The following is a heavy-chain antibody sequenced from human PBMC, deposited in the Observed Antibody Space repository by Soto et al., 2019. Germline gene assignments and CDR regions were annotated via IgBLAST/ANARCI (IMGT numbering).Heavy chain of an antibody. Sequence: GGSLRLSCAASGFTFSSYAMSWVRQAPGKGLEWVSAISGSGGSTYYADSVKGRFTISRDNSKNTLYLQMNSLRAEDTAVYYCARDPVVPAAMTPFDYWGQGTLVTVSS. D-gene: IGHD2-2*01. CDR3: ARDPVVPAAMTPFDY. J-gene: IGHJ4*02. CDR2: ISGSGGST. V-gene: IGHV3-23*01. CDR1: GFTFSSYA.